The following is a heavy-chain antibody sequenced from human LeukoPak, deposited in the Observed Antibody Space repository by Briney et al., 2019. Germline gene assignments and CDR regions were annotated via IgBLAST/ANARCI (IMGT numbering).Heavy chain of an antibody. Sequence: SETLSLTCAVYGGSFSGYYWSWIRQPPGKGLEWIGEINHSGSTNYNPSLKSRVTISVDTSKNQFSLKLSSVTAADTAVYYCARGGHYYDSSGYYYVPRGVNYFDYWGQGTLVTVSS. CDR3: ARGGHYYDSSGYYYVPRGVNYFDY. CDR1: GGSFSGYY. D-gene: IGHD3-22*01. CDR2: INHSGST. V-gene: IGHV4-34*01. J-gene: IGHJ4*02.